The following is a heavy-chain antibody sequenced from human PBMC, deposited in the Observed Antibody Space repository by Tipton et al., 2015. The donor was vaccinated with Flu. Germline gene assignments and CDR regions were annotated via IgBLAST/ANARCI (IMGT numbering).Heavy chain of an antibody. J-gene: IGHJ6*03. CDR3: ARAVYGGNSYYYYYYMDV. CDR2: TRNKANSYTT. Sequence: SLRLSCAASGFTFSDHYMDWVRQAPGKGLEWVGRTRNKANSYTTEYAASVKGRFTISRDDSKNSLYLQMNSLKTEDTAVYYCARAVYGGNSYYYYYYMDVWGKGTTVTVSS. D-gene: IGHD4-23*01. V-gene: IGHV3-72*01. CDR1: GFTFSDHY.